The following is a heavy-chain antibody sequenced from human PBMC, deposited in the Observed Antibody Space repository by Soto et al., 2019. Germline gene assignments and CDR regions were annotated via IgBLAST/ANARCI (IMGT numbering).Heavy chain of an antibody. D-gene: IGHD6-19*01. V-gene: IGHV3-30-3*01. J-gene: IGHJ6*02. CDR1: GFTFSSYA. CDR2: ISYDGSNK. Sequence: QVQLVESGGGVVQPGRSLRLSCAASGFTFSSYAMHWVRQAPGKGLEWVAVISYDGSNKYYADSVKGRFTISRDNSKNTLYLQMNSLRAEDTAVYYCARVISGWWGQYYYYYYGMDVWGQGTTVTVSS. CDR3: ARVISGWWGQYYYYYYGMDV.